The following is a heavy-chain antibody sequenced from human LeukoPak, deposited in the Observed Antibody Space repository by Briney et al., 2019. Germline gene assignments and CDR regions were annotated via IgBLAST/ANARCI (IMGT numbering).Heavy chain of an antibody. CDR2: TYHSGTS. CDR3: ARHTHSNSSSWGLYYYYYYMDV. V-gene: IGHV4-38-2*02. J-gene: IGHJ6*03. CDR1: GYSISNGYY. Sequence: SETLSLTCTVSGYSISNGYYWGWIRRPPGKGLEWIGTTYHSGTSYYNPSLKSRVTISEDTSKNQLSLKLNSVTAADTAVYYCARHTHSNSSSWGLYYYYYYMDVWGKGTTVTISS. D-gene: IGHD6-13*01.